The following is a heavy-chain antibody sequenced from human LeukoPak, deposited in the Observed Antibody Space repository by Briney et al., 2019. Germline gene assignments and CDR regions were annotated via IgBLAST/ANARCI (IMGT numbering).Heavy chain of an antibody. V-gene: IGHV4-34*01. Sequence: GSLRLSCAASGFTFSSYSMNWVRQAPGKGLEWLGSYKPSLKSRVTISVDTSKNQISLKLSSVTAADTAVYYCARLVVSSWYHEVLLGRDYWGQGTLVTVSS. D-gene: IGHD6-13*01. J-gene: IGHJ4*02. CDR1: GFTFSSYS. CDR3: ARLVVSSWYHEVLLGRDY.